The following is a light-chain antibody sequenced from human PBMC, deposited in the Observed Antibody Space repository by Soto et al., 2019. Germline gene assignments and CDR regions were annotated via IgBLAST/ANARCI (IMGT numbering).Light chain of an antibody. V-gene: IGKV3D-15*01. J-gene: IGKJ5*01. Sequence: EIVMTQSPATLSVSPWERATLSCRASQSVSSNLAWYQQKPGQAPRLLIYGASTRATGIPARFSGSGSGTEFTLTISSLQSEDFAVYHCQQYNNWPAITFGQGTRLEI. CDR3: QQYNNWPAIT. CDR2: GAS. CDR1: QSVSSN.